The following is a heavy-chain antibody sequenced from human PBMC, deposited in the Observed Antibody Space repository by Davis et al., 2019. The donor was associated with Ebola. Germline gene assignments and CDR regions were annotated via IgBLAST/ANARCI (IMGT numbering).Heavy chain of an antibody. CDR2: TYYNSKWYN. CDR3: ARGWFRSGMDV. D-gene: IGHD6-19*01. V-gene: IGHV6-1*01. Sequence: HSQTLSLTCAISGDSVSGSSGAWNWIRQSPSRGLEWLGRTYYNSKWYNHYAASVEGRIAVNPDTSKNQFSLLLNSVTPEDTAIYYCARGWFRSGMDVWGEGTTVTVSS. CDR1: GDSVSGSSGA. J-gene: IGHJ6*04.